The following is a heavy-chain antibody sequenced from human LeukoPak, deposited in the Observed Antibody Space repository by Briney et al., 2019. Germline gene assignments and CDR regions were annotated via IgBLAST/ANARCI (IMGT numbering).Heavy chain of an antibody. CDR3: ARWGYGSGSYPNGGFDP. D-gene: IGHD3-10*01. Sequence: ASVKVSCKASGYTFTSYVTNWVRQAPGQGLEWMGWINTNTGNPTYAQGFIGRFVFSLDTSVSTAYLQISSLKAEDTAMYYCARWGYGSGSYPNGGFDPWGQGTLVIVSS. CDR2: INTNTGNP. V-gene: IGHV7-4-1*02. J-gene: IGHJ5*02. CDR1: GYTFTSYV.